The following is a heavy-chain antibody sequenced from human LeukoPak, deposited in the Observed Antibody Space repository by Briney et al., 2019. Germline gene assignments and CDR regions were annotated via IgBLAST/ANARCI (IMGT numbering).Heavy chain of an antibody. CDR1: GFTFDDYA. CDR2: ISWNSGSI. Sequence: GGSLRLSCAASGFTFDDYAMHWVRQAPGKGLEWVSGISWNSGSIGYADSVKGRFTISRDNAKNSLYLQMNSLRAEDTALYYCAKDLYSYGYLTYYGMDVWGQGTTVTVSS. CDR3: AKDLYSYGYLTYYGMDV. V-gene: IGHV3-9*01. J-gene: IGHJ6*02. D-gene: IGHD5-18*01.